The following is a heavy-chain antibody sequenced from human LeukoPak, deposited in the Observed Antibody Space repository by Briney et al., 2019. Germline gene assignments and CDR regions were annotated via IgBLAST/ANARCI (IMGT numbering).Heavy chain of an antibody. V-gene: IGHV4-39*07. D-gene: IGHD3-3*01. Sequence: SQTLSLTCTVSGGSISSGSYYWGWIRQPPGKGLEWIGSIYYSGSTYYNPSLKSRVAMSIDTSRNQFSLKLKSVTAADTAIYYCASVTIFGVVNFWSQGTLVTVSS. CDR3: ASVTIFGVVNF. J-gene: IGHJ4*02. CDR2: IYYSGST. CDR1: GGSISSGSYY.